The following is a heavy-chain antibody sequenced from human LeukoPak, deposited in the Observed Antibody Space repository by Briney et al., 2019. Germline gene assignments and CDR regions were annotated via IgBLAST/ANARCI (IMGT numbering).Heavy chain of an antibody. D-gene: IGHD3-10*01. V-gene: IGHV3-7*01. CDR3: VRTRGGGNYGSSSQYYFDY. CDR1: GFTFTRYW. CDR2: IKQDGSEK. Sequence: PGGSLRLSCAASGFTFTRYWMTWVRQAPGKGLECVANIKQDGSEKHYVDSVKGRFTISRDNAKNSLYLQMNSLRAEDTAVYYCVRTRGGGNYGSSSQYYFDYWGQGTLATVSS. J-gene: IGHJ4*02.